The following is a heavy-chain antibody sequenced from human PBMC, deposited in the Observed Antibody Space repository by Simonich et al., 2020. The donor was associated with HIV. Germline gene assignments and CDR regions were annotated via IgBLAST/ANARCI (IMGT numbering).Heavy chain of an antibody. CDR3: ARPLEFGGVIVSHHDAFDI. D-gene: IGHD3-16*02. Sequence: QVQLVQSGAEVKKPGASVKVSCKASGYTFTGYYMHWVRQAPGQGLEWMGWINPNSGGTKYAQKFQGWVTRTRDTAISTAYMELSRLTSDDTAVYYCARPLEFGGVIVSHHDAFDIWGQGTMVTVSS. V-gene: IGHV1-2*04. CDR1: GYTFTGYY. J-gene: IGHJ3*02. CDR2: INPNSGGT.